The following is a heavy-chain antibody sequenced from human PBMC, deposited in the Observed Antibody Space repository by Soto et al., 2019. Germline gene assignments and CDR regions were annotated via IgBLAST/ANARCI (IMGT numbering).Heavy chain of an antibody. D-gene: IGHD2-21*01. CDR1: GFTFTTSS. CDR2: ISGNGYTT. Sequence: EVQVLESGGDLVQPGGSLRLTCAVSGFTFTTSSINWVRQAPGKWLEWVSSISGNGYTTYYADSVTGRFTISTDNSKSTVFLQMNSLRVEDTALSYCAKGVEHSTADAFETWGQGTMVTVSS. V-gene: IGHV3-23*01. CDR3: AKGVEHSTADAFET. J-gene: IGHJ3*02.